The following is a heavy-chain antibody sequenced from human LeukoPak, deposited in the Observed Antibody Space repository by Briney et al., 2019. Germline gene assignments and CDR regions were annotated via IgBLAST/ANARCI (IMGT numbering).Heavy chain of an antibody. CDR2: IYYSGST. D-gene: IGHD4-17*01. V-gene: IGHV4-59*08. J-gene: IGHJ3*02. CDR1: GDSTSSYY. CDR3: ASYGGSTGDSIAI. Sequence: SETLSLTCTVSGDSTSSYYWSWIRQSPGKGLEYIGYIYYSGSTNYNPSLKSRVTISVDTSKNQVSLKLSSVTAADTAVYYCASYGGSTGDSIAIWGQGTMVTVSP.